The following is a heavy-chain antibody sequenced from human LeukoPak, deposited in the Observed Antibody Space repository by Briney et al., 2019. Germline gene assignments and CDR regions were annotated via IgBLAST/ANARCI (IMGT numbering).Heavy chain of an antibody. D-gene: IGHD6-13*01. J-gene: IGHJ6*03. V-gene: IGHV4-4*07. CDR3: ARHIAAAGVYYYYYMDA. CDR2: IYTSGST. CDR1: GYSISSGYY. Sequence: SETLSLTCTVSGYSISSGYYWGWIRQPAGKGLEWIGRIYTSGSTNYNPSLKSRVTMSVDTSKNQFSLKLSSVTAADTAVYYCARHIAAAGVYYYYYMDAWGKGTTVTVSS.